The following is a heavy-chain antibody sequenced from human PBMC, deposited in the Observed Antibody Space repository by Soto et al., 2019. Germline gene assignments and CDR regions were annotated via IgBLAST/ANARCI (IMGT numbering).Heavy chain of an antibody. CDR1: GFTFSDYY. Sequence: QVQLVESGGGLVKPGGSLRLSCAASGFTFSDYYMSWIRQAPGKGLEWVSYISSSGSTIYYADSVKGRFTISRDNAKNSRYVQRNRLRVEDTAVYYCARGCKQWLVCADHCGQGTLVTLSS. V-gene: IGHV3-11*01. J-gene: IGHJ4*02. CDR3: ARGCKQWLVCADH. CDR2: ISSSGSTI. D-gene: IGHD6-19*01.